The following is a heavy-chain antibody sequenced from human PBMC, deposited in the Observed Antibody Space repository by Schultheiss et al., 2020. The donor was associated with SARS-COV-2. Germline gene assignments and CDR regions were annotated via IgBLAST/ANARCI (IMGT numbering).Heavy chain of an antibody. CDR1: GFTFSSYS. J-gene: IGHJ6*02. D-gene: IGHD6-19*01. Sequence: GGSLRLSCAASGFTFSSYSMNWVRQAPGKGLEWVSYISSSSSTIYYADSVKGRFTISRDNAKNSLYLQMNSLRAEDTALYYCAKAEIAVGGGYYYYGMDVWGQGTTVTVSS. CDR3: AKAEIAVGGGYYYYGMDV. CDR2: ISSSSSTI. V-gene: IGHV3-48*04.